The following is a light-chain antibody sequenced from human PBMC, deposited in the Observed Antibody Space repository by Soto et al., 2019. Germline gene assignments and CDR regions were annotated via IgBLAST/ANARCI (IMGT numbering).Light chain of an antibody. J-gene: IGLJ2*01. Sequence: QSVLTQPPSVSAAPGQKVTISCSGSSSNIGNNYVSWYQQLPGTAPKLLIYDNNKRPSGIPDRFSGCKSGTSATLGITGVQTGDEADYYCGTWDSSLSAVVFGGGTKLTVL. CDR3: GTWDSSLSAVV. CDR1: SSNIGNNY. CDR2: DNN. V-gene: IGLV1-51*01.